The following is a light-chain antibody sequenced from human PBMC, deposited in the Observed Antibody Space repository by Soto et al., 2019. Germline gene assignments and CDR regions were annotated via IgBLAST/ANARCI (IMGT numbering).Light chain of an antibody. J-gene: IGLJ1*01. CDR1: SSAVGGYNY. CDR3: NSYTSSNSYV. Sequence: QSVLTQPASVSGSPGQWITISCTGTSSAVGGYNYVSWYQHHPGKGPKLIIYDVSDRPSGVSNRFSGSKSGNTASLTIPGLQAEDEADYYCNSYTSSNSYVFGTGTKVTVL. V-gene: IGLV2-14*03. CDR2: DVS.